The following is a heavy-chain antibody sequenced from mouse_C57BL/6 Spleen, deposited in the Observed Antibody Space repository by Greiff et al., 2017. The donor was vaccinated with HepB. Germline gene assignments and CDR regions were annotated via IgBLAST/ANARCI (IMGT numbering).Heavy chain of an antibody. CDR1: GYSITSGYY. CDR2: ISYDGSN. D-gene: IGHD2-4*01. Sequence: EVKLMESGPGLVKPSQSLSLTCSVTGYSITSGYYWNWIRQFPGNKLEWMGYISYDGSNNYNPSLKNRISITRDTSKNQFFLKLNSVTTEDTATYYCARGGYDYGGLYWGQGTSVTVSS. J-gene: IGHJ4*01. V-gene: IGHV3-6*01. CDR3: ARGGYDYGGLY.